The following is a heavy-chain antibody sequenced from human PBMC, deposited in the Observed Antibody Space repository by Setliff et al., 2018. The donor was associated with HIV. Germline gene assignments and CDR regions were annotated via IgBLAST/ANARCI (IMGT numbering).Heavy chain of an antibody. CDR3: AKIDPGKYWSSDY. V-gene: IGHV4-4*07. J-gene: IGHJ4*02. CDR1: GGSITASF. Sequence: SETLSLTCTVSGGSITASFWSWIRQPAGKGLEWTGRIYGTGSTTYNPSLESRVTMSVDRSNNQFSLELTSVTAADTAVYYCAKIDPGKYWSSDYWGPGTLVTVSS. CDR2: IYGTGST. D-gene: IGHD2-8*02.